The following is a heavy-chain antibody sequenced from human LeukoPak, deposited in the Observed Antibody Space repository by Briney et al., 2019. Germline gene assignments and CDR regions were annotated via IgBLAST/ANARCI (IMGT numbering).Heavy chain of an antibody. V-gene: IGHV1-46*01. CDR1: GYTFTSYY. D-gene: IGHD1-1*01. Sequence: ASVKVSCKASGYTFTSYYMHWVRQAPGQGLEWMGIINPGGGSTSYAQKFQGRVTMTRDTSTSTVYMELSSLRSEDTAVYYCARDQLRSDPEYYYYGMDVWGQGTTVTVSS. J-gene: IGHJ6*02. CDR2: INPGGGST. CDR3: ARDQLRSDPEYYYYGMDV.